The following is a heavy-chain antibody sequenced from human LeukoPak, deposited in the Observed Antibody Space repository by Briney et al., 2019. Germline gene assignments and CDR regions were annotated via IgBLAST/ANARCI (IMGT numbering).Heavy chain of an antibody. CDR2: IYYSGST. CDR3: ARRYCSGGSCYLER. CDR1: GGSISSYY. Sequence: SETVSLTCTVSGGSISSYYWSWMRQPPGKGLVWIGYIYYSGSTNYNPSLKSRVTISVDTSKNRFTLKLSSVTAANTAVYYCARRYCSGGSCYLERWGQGTLVTVSS. D-gene: IGHD2-15*01. V-gene: IGHV4-59*08. J-gene: IGHJ4*02.